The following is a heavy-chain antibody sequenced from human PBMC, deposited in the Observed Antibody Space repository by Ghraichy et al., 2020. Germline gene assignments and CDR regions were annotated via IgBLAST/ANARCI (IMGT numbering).Heavy chain of an antibody. V-gene: IGHV4-4*07. D-gene: IGHD3-16*01. CDR3: ARDLGSGWYDF. J-gene: IGHJ5*01. CDR2: MHTSGST. CDR1: GGSIRNYY. Sequence: SETLSLTCTVSGGSIRNYYWSWIRQPAGKGLEWIGRMHTSGSTNYYPSLKSRITMSVDTSKNQISLKLTSVTAADTAVYHCARDLGSGWYDFWGQGTLVTVSS.